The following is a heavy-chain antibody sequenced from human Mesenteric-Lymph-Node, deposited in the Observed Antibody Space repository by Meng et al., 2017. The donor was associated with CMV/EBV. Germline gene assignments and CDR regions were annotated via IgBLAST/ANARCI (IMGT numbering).Heavy chain of an antibody. CDR3: ARSRDGYNWYFDY. CDR2: IYYSGST. D-gene: IGHD5-24*01. J-gene: IGHJ4*02. CDR1: GGSISSGGYY. Sequence: LRLSCTVSGGSISSGGYYWSWIRQHPGKGLEWIGYIYYSGSTYYNPSLKSRLTISIDTSKNQFSLKLSSVTAADTAVYYCARSRDGYNWYFDYWGQGALVTVSS. V-gene: IGHV4-31*03.